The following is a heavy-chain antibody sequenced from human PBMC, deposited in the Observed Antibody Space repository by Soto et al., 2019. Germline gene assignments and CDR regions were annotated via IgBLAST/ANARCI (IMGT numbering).Heavy chain of an antibody. V-gene: IGHV4-34*01. Sequence: SETLSLTCAVYGGSFSCYYWSWIRQPPGKGLEWFGEITHSGSTNYNPSLKSRVTISVDTSKNRFSLKLSSVTAADTAVYYCARGRTTVNIYAILKDYYYYGMDVWGQGTTVT. CDR3: ARGRTTVNIYAILKDYYYYGMDV. CDR1: GGSFSCYY. D-gene: IGHD4-17*01. CDR2: ITHSGST. J-gene: IGHJ6*02.